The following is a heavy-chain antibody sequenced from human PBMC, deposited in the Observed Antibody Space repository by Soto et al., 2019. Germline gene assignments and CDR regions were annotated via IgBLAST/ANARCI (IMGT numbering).Heavy chain of an antibody. V-gene: IGHV4-31*03. Sequence: QVQLQKSGPGLVKPSQTLSLTCTVSGGSISSGGYYWSWIRQHPGKGLEWIGYIYYSGSTYYNPSLKSRVTISVDTSKNQFSLKLSSVTAADTAVYYCARDRASGWGKGRWFDPWGQGTLVTVSS. D-gene: IGHD6-19*01. CDR1: GGSISSGGYY. CDR3: ARDRASGWGKGRWFDP. J-gene: IGHJ5*02. CDR2: IYYSGST.